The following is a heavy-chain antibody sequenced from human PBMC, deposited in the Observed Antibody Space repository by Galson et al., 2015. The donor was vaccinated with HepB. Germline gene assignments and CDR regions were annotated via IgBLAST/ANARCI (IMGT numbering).Heavy chain of an antibody. CDR3: ARSHLYSSSSFDY. CDR2: ISSSGSHI. Sequence: SLRLSCAASGFTFSSYDMKWVRQAPGKGPEWVSSISSSGSHIYYAGSVKGRFTISRDNAKNSLYLQMNSLRAEDTAVYFCARSHLYSSSSFDYWGQGALVTVSS. D-gene: IGHD6-13*01. J-gene: IGHJ4*02. CDR1: GFTFSSYD. V-gene: IGHV3-21*01.